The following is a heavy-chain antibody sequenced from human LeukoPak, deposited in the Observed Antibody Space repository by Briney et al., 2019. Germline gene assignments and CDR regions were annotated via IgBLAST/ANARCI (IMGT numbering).Heavy chain of an antibody. CDR2: INPDTGGT. Sequence: ASVTVSCKASGYSFTAYYMHWVRQAPGQGLEWMGWINPDTGGTNYAPKFQGRVTMTRDSSISTAYMDLNRLRDDDTAVYYCATGSKRLWFGPLLDSWGQGSLVTVSS. J-gene: IGHJ4*02. D-gene: IGHD3-10*01. CDR3: ATGSKRLWFGPLLDS. CDR1: GYSFTAYY. V-gene: IGHV1-2*02.